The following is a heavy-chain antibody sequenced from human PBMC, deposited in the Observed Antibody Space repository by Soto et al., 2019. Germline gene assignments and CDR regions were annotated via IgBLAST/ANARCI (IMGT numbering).Heavy chain of an antibody. J-gene: IGHJ4*02. V-gene: IGHV1-18*01. CDR1: GYTFTSYG. CDR2: ISAYNGNT. D-gene: IGHD2-15*01. CDR3: ARFGVVVAAGDY. Sequence: QVQLVQSGAEVKKPGASVKVSCKASGYTFTSYGISWVRQAPGQGLEWMGWISAYNGNTNYAQKPQGXVXXXTXXSTSTAYMELRSLRSDDTAVYYCARFGVVVAAGDYWGQGTLVTVSS.